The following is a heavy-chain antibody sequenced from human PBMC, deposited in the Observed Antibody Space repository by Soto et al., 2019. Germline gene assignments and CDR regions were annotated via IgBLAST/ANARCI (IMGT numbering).Heavy chain of an antibody. CDR1: GFTVSSNY. D-gene: IGHD3-22*01. Sequence: GGSLRLSCAASGFTVSSNYMSWVRQAPGKGLEWVSVIYSGGSTYYADSVKGRFTISRDNSKNTLYLQMNSLRAEDTAVYYCARNYYDSGGGFDYWGQGTLVTVSS. CDR2: IYSGGST. V-gene: IGHV3-53*01. J-gene: IGHJ4*02. CDR3: ARNYYDSGGGFDY.